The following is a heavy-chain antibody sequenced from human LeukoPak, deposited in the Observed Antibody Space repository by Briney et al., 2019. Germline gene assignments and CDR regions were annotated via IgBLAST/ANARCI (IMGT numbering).Heavy chain of an antibody. CDR2: ISAYNGNT. D-gene: IGHD5-24*01. J-gene: IGHJ4*02. V-gene: IGHV1-18*01. CDR3: ARELTADGYRSFDY. CDR1: GGTFSSYA. Sequence: ASVKVSCKASGGTFSSYAISWVRQAPGQGLEWMGWISAYNGNTNYAQKFQGRVTLTTDTSTTTAYMELRSLRSDDTAVYCCARELTADGYRSFDYWGQGTLVTVSS.